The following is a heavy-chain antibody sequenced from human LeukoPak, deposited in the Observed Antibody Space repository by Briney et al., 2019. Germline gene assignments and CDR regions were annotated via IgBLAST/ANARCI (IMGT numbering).Heavy chain of an antibody. Sequence: ASVKVPCKASGYTFTGYYMHWVRQAPGQGLEWMGRINPNSGGTNYAQKFQGRVTMTRDASISTAYMELSRLRSDDTAVYYCARDPTWGSRRRENYWGQGTLVTVSS. D-gene: IGHD3-16*01. V-gene: IGHV1-2*06. CDR3: ARDPTWGSRRRENY. CDR2: INPNSGGT. CDR1: GYTFTGYY. J-gene: IGHJ4*02.